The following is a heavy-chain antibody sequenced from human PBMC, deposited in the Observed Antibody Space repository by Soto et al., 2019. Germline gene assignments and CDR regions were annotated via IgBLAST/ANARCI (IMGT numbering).Heavy chain of an antibody. CDR3: ARERLAAAVSYYFDY. V-gene: IGHV4-59*12. CDR1: GDSITDYY. J-gene: IGHJ4*02. Sequence: PSETLSLTCTVSGDSITDYYWSWIRQTPGRGLEWIGNIYYSGSTYYNPSLKSRVTISVDTSKNQFSLKLSSVTAADTAVYYCARERLAAAVSYYFDYWGQGTLVTVSS. D-gene: IGHD6-13*01. CDR2: IYYSGST.